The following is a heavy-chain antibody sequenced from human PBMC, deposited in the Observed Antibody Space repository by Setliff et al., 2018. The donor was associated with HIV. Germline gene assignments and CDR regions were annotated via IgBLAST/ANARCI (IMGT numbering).Heavy chain of an antibody. CDR1: GGSISSGSYY. V-gene: IGHV4-61*09. J-gene: IGHJ3*02. D-gene: IGHD1-1*01. CDR3: AKEGSWNDDSGAFNI. Sequence: KPSETLSLTCTVSGGSISSGSYYWSWIRQPAGKGLEWIGHIYTSGSTNYNPSLKSRVTISVDTSKNQFSLKLSSVTAADTAVYYCAKEGSWNDDSGAFNIWGQGTMVTVSS. CDR2: IYTSGST.